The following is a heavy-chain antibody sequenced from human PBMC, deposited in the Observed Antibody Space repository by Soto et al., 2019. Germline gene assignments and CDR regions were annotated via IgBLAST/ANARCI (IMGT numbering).Heavy chain of an antibody. CDR3: ARVMGGIVGASSFYGLDV. CDR2: IYPGGSDT. Sequence: GESLKISCKGSGYSFTSYFIAWVRQMPGKGLEWMGIIYPGGSDTRYSPSFQGHVTFSADKSISTAFLQWSSLKASDTALYFCARVMGGIVGASSFYGLDVWGQGTTVTVSS. D-gene: IGHD1-26*01. J-gene: IGHJ6*02. V-gene: IGHV5-51*01. CDR1: GYSFTSYF.